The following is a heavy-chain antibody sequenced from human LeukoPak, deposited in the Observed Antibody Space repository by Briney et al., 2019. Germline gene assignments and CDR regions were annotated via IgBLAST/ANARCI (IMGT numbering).Heavy chain of an antibody. D-gene: IGHD6-13*01. CDR2: INPNSGGT. Sequence: VSVKVSCKASGYTFTGYYMHWVRQAPGQGLEWMGRINPNSGGTNYAQKFQGRVTMTRDTSISRAYKELSRLRSHDTAVYYCARDSYSSSWAPLDYWGQGTLVTVSS. CDR3: ARDSYSSSWAPLDY. J-gene: IGHJ4*02. CDR1: GYTFTGYY. V-gene: IGHV1-2*06.